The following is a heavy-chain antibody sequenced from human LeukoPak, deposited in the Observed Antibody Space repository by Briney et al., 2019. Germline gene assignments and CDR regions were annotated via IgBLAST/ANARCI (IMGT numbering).Heavy chain of an antibody. CDR3: ARGWRGIASHYHGMDV. CDR2: LGTNGDA. D-gene: IGHD6-6*01. V-gene: IGHV3-13*01. CDR1: GFSFSDYD. J-gene: IGHJ6*02. Sequence: PGGSLRLSCVASGFSFSDYDMYWVRQAAGRGLEWVSALGTNGDAYYLGSVRGRFTISRENVKNSLYLQMNGLGVEDTAVYYCARGWRGIASHYHGMDVWGQGTTVTVSS.